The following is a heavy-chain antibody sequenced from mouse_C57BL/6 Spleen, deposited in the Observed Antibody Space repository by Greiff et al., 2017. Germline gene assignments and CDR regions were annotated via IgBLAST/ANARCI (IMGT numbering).Heavy chain of an antibody. V-gene: IGHV1-52*01. Sequence: QVQLQQPGAELVRPGSSVKLSCKASGYTFTSYWMHWVKQRPIQGLEWIGNIDPSDSETHYNQKFKDKATLTVDKSSSTAYMQRSSLTSEDSSVYYCASGAREFAYWGQGTLVTVSA. CDR3: ASGAREFAY. J-gene: IGHJ3*01. D-gene: IGHD3-3*01. CDR1: GYTFTSYW. CDR2: IDPSDSET.